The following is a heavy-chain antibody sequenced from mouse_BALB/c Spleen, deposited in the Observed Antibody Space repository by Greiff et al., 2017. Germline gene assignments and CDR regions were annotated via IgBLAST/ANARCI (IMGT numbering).Heavy chain of an antibody. CDR1: GYTFTSYW. V-gene: IGHV1-69*02. CDR3: ARRGSGYWFAY. CDR2: IDPSDSET. D-gene: IGHD1-1*01. J-gene: IGHJ3*01. Sequence: QVQLKQPGAELVKPGAPVKLSCKASGYTFTSYWMNWVKQRPGRGLEWIGRIDPSDSETHYNQKFKDKATLTVDKSSSTAYIQLSSLTSEDSAVYYCARRGSGYWFAYWGQGTLVTVSA.